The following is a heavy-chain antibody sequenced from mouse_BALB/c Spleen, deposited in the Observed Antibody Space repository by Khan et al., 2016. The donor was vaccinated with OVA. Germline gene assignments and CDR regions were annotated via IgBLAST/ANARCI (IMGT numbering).Heavy chain of an antibody. CDR2: INPNNGDA. V-gene: IGHV1-18*01. CDR3: KRSGYGGFAY. J-gene: IGHJ3*01. CDR1: GYSFTAYI. D-gene: IGHD3-1*01. Sequence: VRLQQSGPDLVKPGASMKISCKASGYSFTAYIMNWVRQSHGKNLEWIGLINPNNGDATYNQKFKGKATLTVDKSSSTAYMELLSLTSEDSAVFYCKRSGYGGFAYWGQRTLVTVS.